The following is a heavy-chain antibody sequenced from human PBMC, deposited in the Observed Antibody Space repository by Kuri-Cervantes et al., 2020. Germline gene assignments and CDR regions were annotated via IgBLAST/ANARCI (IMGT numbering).Heavy chain of an antibody. Sequence: AAVKVSCKASGGTFSSYAISWVRQAPGQGLHWLGWISGYNGGTRYAQKFQDRFIMTTDTYTTTAYMELGSLRSDDTAVYYCARLTGDHAFDFRGQGTMVTVSS. J-gene: IGHJ3*01. CDR3: ARLTGDHAFDF. V-gene: IGHV1-18*01. CDR1: GGTFSSYA. D-gene: IGHD7-27*01. CDR2: ISGYNGGT.